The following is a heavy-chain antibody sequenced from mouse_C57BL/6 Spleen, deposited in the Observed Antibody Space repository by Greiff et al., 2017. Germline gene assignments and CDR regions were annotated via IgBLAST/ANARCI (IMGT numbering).Heavy chain of an antibody. CDR1: GFTFSSYT. V-gene: IGHV5-9*01. Sequence: EVQVVESGGGLVKPGGSLKLSCAASGFTFSSYTMSWVRQTPEKRLEWVATISGGGGNTYYPDSVKGRFTISRDNAKNTLYLQMSSLRSEDTALYYCARHYYGTPDYWGQGTTLTVSS. J-gene: IGHJ2*01. CDR2: ISGGGGNT. D-gene: IGHD1-1*01. CDR3: ARHYYGTPDY.